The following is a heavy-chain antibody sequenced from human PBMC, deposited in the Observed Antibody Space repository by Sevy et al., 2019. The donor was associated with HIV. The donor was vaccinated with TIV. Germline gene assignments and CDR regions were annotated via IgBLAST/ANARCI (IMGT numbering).Heavy chain of an antibody. V-gene: IGHV1-46*02. J-gene: IGHJ4*02. CDR1: GYTFNNYY. Sequence: ASLKVSCKASGYTFNNYYMHWVRQAPGQGLEWMGIMNPNGGSTSYAQKFQGRFTMTRDMSTSTVYMELSSPRSDDTAVYYCARDLTIFGVIPDYWGQGTLVTVSS. D-gene: IGHD3-3*01. CDR2: MNPNGGST. CDR3: ARDLTIFGVIPDY.